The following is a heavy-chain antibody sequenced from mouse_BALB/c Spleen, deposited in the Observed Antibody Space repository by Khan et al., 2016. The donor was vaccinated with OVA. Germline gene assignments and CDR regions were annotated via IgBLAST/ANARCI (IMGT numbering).Heavy chain of an antibody. D-gene: IGHD4-1*01. J-gene: IGHJ4*01. CDR2: ISNSGST. V-gene: IGHV3-2*02. Sequence: EVELVESGPGLVKPSQSLSLTCTVTGYSITRDYAWNWIRQFPGNKLEWMGYISNSGSTTYNPSLKSRISIMPDTARNRFFLQLNSVTAEDTATYYCTSELGRYYAMDYWGQGTSVTVSS. CDR1: GYSITRDYA. CDR3: TSELGRYYAMDY.